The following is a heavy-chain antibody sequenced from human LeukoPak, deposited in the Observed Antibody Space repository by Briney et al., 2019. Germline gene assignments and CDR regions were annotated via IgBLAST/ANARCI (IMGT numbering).Heavy chain of an antibody. D-gene: IGHD7-27*01. V-gene: IGHV3-13*01. CDR1: GFTFSTYD. CDR2: IDTVGNT. CDR3: IRIRTGEHQYGMDV. J-gene: IGHJ6*02. Sequence: GGSLRPSCAASGFTFSTYDMHWVRQATGKGLEWVSAIDTVGNTYYAGSVKGRFTISRENAWNSLYLQMDSLRDGDTAVYYCIRIRTGEHQYGMDVWGQGTTVTVSS.